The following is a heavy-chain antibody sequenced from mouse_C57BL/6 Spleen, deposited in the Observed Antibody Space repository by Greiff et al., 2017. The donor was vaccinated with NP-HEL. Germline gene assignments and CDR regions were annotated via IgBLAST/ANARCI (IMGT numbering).Heavy chain of an antibody. J-gene: IGHJ2*01. V-gene: IGHV1-64*01. D-gene: IGHD4-1*01. Sequence: VQLQQPGAELVKPGASVKLSCKASGYTFISYWMHWVKQRPGQGLEWIGMIHPNSGSTNYNEKFKSKATLTVDKSSSTAYMQLSSLTSEDSAVYYCRLTGTADYWGQGTTLTVSS. CDR1: GYTFISYW. CDR2: IHPNSGST. CDR3: RLTGTADY.